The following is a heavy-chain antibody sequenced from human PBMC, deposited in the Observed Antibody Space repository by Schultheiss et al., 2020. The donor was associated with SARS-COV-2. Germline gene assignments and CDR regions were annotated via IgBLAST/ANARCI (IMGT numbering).Heavy chain of an antibody. V-gene: IGHV1-18*01. CDR1: GYTFSNFG. D-gene: IGHD4-17*01. CDR2: ISAYNGNM. Sequence: ASVKVSCKASGYTFSNFGFAWVRQAPGQGLEWMGWISAYNGNMKYVDKFQGRVSLTTDTSTNTAYMELRSLRSDDTAVYYCASGGDYTSEYLDYWGQGTLVTVSS. J-gene: IGHJ4*02. CDR3: ASGGDYTSEYLDY.